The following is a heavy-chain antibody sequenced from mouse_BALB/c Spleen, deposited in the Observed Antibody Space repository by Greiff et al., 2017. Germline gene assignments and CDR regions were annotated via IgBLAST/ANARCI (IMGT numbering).Heavy chain of an antibody. CDR2: IDPANGNT. J-gene: IGHJ2*01. Sequence: EVKLVESGAELVKPGASVKLSCTASGFNIKDTYMHWVKQRPEQGLEWIGRIDPANGNTKYDPKFQGKATITADTSSNTAYLQLSSLTSEDTAVYYCARGDGYYFFDYWGQGTTLTVSS. CDR3: ARGDGYYFFDY. V-gene: IGHV14-3*02. CDR1: GFNIKDTY. D-gene: IGHD2-3*01.